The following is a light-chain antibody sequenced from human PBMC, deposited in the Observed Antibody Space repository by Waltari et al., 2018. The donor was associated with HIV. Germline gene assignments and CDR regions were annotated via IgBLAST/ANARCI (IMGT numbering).Light chain of an antibody. Sequence: QSAVTQPPSVSAAPGQRVTISCSGTNSNIGSNSVAWYKHVPGAAPKLLVYDNDERPSTLLDRFSGSRSGTSATLVIAGLQAGDEGDYYCGAWDNRLGSWVFGGGTKLTVL. CDR1: NSNIGSNS. V-gene: IGLV1-51*01. J-gene: IGLJ3*02. CDR3: GAWDNRLGSWV. CDR2: DND.